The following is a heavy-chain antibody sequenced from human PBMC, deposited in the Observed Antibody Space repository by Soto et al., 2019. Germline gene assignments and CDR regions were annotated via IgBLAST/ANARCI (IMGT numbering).Heavy chain of an antibody. V-gene: IGHV4-39*07. Sequence: SETLSLTCTVSGGSISSSSYYWGWIRQPPGKGLEWIGSIYYSGSTYYNPSLKSRVTISVDTSKNQFSLKLSSVTAADTAVYYCARVDYGDYVGVGAFDIWGQGTMVTVSS. D-gene: IGHD4-17*01. J-gene: IGHJ3*02. CDR2: IYYSGST. CDR3: ARVDYGDYVGVGAFDI. CDR1: GGSISSSSYY.